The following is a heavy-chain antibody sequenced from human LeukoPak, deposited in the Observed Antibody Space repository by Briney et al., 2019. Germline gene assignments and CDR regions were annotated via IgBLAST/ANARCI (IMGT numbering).Heavy chain of an antibody. CDR3: VRLRRNSDTSGYYYYYDF. Sequence: GGSLSHSCAASGYTFSSFSINWVRQAPGKGLEWVSSISVRSNYIYYADSVRGRFTISRDDARDSLYLQMNSLRAEDTAVYYCVRLRRNSDTSGYYYYYDFWGQGTLVTVSS. D-gene: IGHD3-22*01. V-gene: IGHV3-21*01. J-gene: IGHJ4*02. CDR2: ISVRSNYI. CDR1: GYTFSSFS.